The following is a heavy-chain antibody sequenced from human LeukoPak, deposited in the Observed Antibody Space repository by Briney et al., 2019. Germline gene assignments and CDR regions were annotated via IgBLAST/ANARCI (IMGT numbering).Heavy chain of an antibody. Sequence: ASVKVSCKASGGTFSSYAISWVRQAPGQGLEWMGGIIPIFGTANYAQKFQGRVTITADESTSTAYMELSSLRSEDTAVYYCARDCSSTSCYWHPREGWFDPWGQGTLVTVSS. V-gene: IGHV1-69*13. CDR3: ARDCSSTSCYWHPREGWFDP. J-gene: IGHJ5*02. D-gene: IGHD2-2*01. CDR2: IIPIFGTA. CDR1: GGTFSSYA.